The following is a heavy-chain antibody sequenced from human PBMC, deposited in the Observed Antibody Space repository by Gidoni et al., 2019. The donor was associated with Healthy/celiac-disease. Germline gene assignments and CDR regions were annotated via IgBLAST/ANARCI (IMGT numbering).Heavy chain of an antibody. V-gene: IGHV3-33*01. CDR1: TFSSYG. Sequence: TFSSYGMHWVRQAPGKGLEWVAVLWYDGSNKYYADAVKGRFTISRDNSKNTLYLQMNSLRAEDTAVYYCGRVDQRRRYYGMDVWGQGTTVTVSS. J-gene: IGHJ6*02. CDR2: LWYDGSNK. CDR3: GRVDQRRRYYGMDV.